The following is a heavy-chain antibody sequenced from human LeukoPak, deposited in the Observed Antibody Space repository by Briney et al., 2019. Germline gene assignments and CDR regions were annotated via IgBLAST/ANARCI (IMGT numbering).Heavy chain of an antibody. V-gene: IGHV4-4*02. D-gene: IGHD2-15*01. J-gene: IGHJ3*02. CDR3: ARAIEGYCSGGSCYGDAFDI. Sequence: KASETLSLTCAVSGGSISSSNWWSWVRQPPGKGLEWIGEIYHSGSTNYNPSLKSRVTISVDTSKNQFSLKLSSVTAADTAVYYCARAIEGYCSGGSCYGDAFDIWGQGTMVTVSS. CDR2: IYHSGST. CDR1: GGSISSSNW.